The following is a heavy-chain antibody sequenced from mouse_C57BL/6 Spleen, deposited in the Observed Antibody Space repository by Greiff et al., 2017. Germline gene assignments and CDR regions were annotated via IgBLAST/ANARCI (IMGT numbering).Heavy chain of an antibody. Sequence: EVHLVESGGDLVKPGGSLKLSCAASGFTFSSYGMSWVRQTPDKRLEWVATISSGGSYTYYPDSVKGRFTISRDNAKNTLYLQMSSLKSEDTAMYYCAKLGLVYFDYWGQGTTLTVSS. J-gene: IGHJ2*01. CDR3: AKLGLVYFDY. CDR1: GFTFSSYG. D-gene: IGHD4-1*01. CDR2: ISSGGSYT. V-gene: IGHV5-6*01.